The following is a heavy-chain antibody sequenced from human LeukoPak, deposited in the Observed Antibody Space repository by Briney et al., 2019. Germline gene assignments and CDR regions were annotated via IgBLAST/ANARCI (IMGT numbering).Heavy chain of an antibody. CDR3: ARVRSSSWNGKKIDY. D-gene: IGHD6-13*01. J-gene: IGHJ4*02. CDR1: GGSVSSGSYY. CDR2: IYYSGST. V-gene: IGHV4-61*01. Sequence: PSETLSHTCTVSGGSVSSGSYYWSWIRQPPGKGLEWIGYIYYSGSTNYNPSLKSRVTISVDTSKNQFSLKLSFVTAADTAVYYCARVRSSSWNGKKIDYWGQGTLVTVSS.